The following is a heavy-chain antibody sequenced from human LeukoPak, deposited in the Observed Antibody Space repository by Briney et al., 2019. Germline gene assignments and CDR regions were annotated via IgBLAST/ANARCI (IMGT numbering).Heavy chain of an antibody. Sequence: ASVKVSCKASAYTFTSYDINWVRQATGQGFEWMGWMNPNSGNTGYAQKFQGRVTMTRNTSISTAYMELSSLRSEDTAVYYCARDGDYGDYNAFDIWGQGTMVTVSS. D-gene: IGHD4-17*01. V-gene: IGHV1-8*01. CDR1: AYTFTSYD. CDR3: ARDGDYGDYNAFDI. J-gene: IGHJ3*02. CDR2: MNPNSGNT.